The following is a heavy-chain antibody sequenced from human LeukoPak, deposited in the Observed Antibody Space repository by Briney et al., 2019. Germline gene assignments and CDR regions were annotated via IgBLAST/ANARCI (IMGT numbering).Heavy chain of an antibody. J-gene: IGHJ4*02. V-gene: IGHV3-13*04. D-gene: IGHD3-10*01. Sequence: GGSLRLSCATSGFSFSTYDMHWVRQATGKSLEWVSGIGKAGDTYYLASVKGRFTISRDNSKSTLYIQMNSLRAEDTAVYYCARAKPKNMVRGLIMRRESRYYFDYWGQGTLVTVSS. CDR3: ARAKPKNMVRGLIMRRESRYYFDY. CDR2: IGKAGDT. CDR1: GFSFSTYD.